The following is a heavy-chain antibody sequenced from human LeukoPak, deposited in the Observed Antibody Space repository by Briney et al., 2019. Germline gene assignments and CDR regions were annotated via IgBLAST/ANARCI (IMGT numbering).Heavy chain of an antibody. D-gene: IGHD6-13*01. CDR1: GGSISSSSYN. J-gene: IGHJ4*02. V-gene: IGHV4-39*01. Sequence: PSETLSLACTVSGGSISSSSYNWGWIRQPPGKGLEWIGSIYYSGSTYYNPSLKSRVTISVDTSKNQFSLKLSSVTAADTAVYYCASKGATYSSSWYYFDYWGQGTLVTVSS. CDR2: IYYSGST. CDR3: ASKGATYSSSWYYFDY.